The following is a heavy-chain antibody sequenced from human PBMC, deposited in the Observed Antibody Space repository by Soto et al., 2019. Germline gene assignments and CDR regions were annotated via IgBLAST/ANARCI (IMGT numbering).Heavy chain of an antibody. CDR2: MSHGGGT. J-gene: IGHJ3*02. D-gene: IGHD1-1*01. Sequence: QVQLQQWGAGLLKPSETLSLTCAVFGGSVNSGNYYWSWIRQPPGKGLEWIGEMSHGGGTHFNPSLKSRVTLSLDTSKNQFSLKMSSVTAADTALYYCARVERGTATTVVDAFDIWGPGTMVTVSS. V-gene: IGHV4-34*01. CDR3: ARVERGTATTVVDAFDI. CDR1: GGSVNSGNYY.